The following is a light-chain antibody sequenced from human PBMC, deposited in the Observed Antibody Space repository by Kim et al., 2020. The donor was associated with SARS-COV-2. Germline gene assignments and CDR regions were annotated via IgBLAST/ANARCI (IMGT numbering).Light chain of an antibody. J-gene: IGLJ1*01. CDR1: KLGDKY. Sequence: VAPGQTDSITCSGDKLGDKYACWYQQKPGQSPVLVIYQDSKWPSGIPERFSGSNSGNTATLTISGTQAMDEADYYCQAWDSSTYVFGTGTKVTVL. V-gene: IGLV3-1*01. CDR3: QAWDSSTYV. CDR2: QDS.